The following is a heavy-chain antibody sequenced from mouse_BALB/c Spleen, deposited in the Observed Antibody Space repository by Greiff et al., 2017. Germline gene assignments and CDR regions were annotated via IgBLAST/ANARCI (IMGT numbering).Heavy chain of an antibody. CDR1: GYSITSDYA. D-gene: IGHD2-14*01. V-gene: IGHV3-2*02. CDR3: ARSHYRYDGAWFAY. J-gene: IGHJ3*01. CDR2: ISYSGST. Sequence: EVQLVESGPGLVKPSQSLSLTCTVTGYSITSDYAWNWIRQFPGNKLEWMGYISYSGSTSYNPSLKSRISITRDTSKNQFFLQLNSVTTEDTATYYCARSHYRYDGAWFAYWGQGTLVTVSA.